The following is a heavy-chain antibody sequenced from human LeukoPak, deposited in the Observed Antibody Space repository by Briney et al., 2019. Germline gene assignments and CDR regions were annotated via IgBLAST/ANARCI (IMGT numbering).Heavy chain of an antibody. Sequence: ASVKVSCKASGYTFTSYGISWVRQAPGQGLEWMGWISAYNGNTNYAQKLQGRVTMTTDTSTSTAYMELRSLRSDDPAVYYCASDRSNLEWLLLGYYYYGMDVWGQGTTVTVSS. D-gene: IGHD3-3*01. J-gene: IGHJ6*02. CDR3: ASDRSNLEWLLLGYYYYGMDV. CDR2: ISAYNGNT. V-gene: IGHV1-18*01. CDR1: GYTFTSYG.